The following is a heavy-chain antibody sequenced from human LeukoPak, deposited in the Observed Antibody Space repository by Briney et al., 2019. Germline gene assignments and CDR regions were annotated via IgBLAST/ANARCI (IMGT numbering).Heavy chain of an antibody. D-gene: IGHD6-13*01. CDR2: MWSDGGFK. CDR3: ARVRGTYSSNWFSDY. CDR1: GFTFSGYG. V-gene: IGHV3-33*01. Sequence: PGRSLRLSCVASGFTFSGYGMHWVRQAPGKGLEWVAGMWSDGGFKFYADSVKGRFTISRDNSKDTLYLQMNSLSAEDTAVYYCARVRGTYSSNWFSDYWGQGTLVTVSS. J-gene: IGHJ4*02.